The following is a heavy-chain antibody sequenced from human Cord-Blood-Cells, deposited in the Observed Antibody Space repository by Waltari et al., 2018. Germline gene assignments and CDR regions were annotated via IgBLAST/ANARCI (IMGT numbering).Heavy chain of an antibody. V-gene: IGHV3-30-3*01. Sequence: QVQLVESGGGVVQPGRSLRLSCAASGFTFSSYAMHWVRQAPGKGLGGVAVISYDGSNKYYADSVKGRFTIARDNSKNTLYLQMNSLRAEDTAVYYCARDRSLYGSGMGGDYWGQGTLVTVSS. D-gene: IGHD3-10*01. CDR3: ARDRSLYGSGMGGDY. CDR2: ISYDGSNK. J-gene: IGHJ4*02. CDR1: GFTFSSYA.